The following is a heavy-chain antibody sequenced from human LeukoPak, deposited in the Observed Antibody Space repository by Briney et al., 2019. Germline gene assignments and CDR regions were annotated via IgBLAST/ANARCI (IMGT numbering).Heavy chain of an antibody. D-gene: IGHD4-17*01. J-gene: IGHJ4*02. CDR2: IYYSGST. CDR1: GGSISSYY. V-gene: IGHV4-59*01. Sequence: SETLSLTCTVSGGSISSYYWSWIRQPPGKGLEWIGYIYYSGSTNYNPSLKSRVTISVDTSKNQFSLKLSSVTAADTAVYYCARRAVTSSEDYFDYWGQGTLVTVSS. CDR3: ARRAVTSSEDYFDY.